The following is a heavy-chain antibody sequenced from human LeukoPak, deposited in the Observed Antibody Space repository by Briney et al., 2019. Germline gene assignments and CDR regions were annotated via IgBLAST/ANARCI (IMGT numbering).Heavy chain of an antibody. CDR3: AKAIRGSSGYKALFDY. D-gene: IGHD3-22*01. CDR1: GFTFSTYA. CDR2: ISGSGGSA. V-gene: IGHV3-23*01. Sequence: GGSLRLSCAASGFTFSTYAMNWVRQAPGKGLEWVSSISGSGGSAYYADSVKGRFTISRDNSKSTLYLQMNSLRAEDTAVYYCAKAIRGSSGYKALFDYWGQGALVTVSP. J-gene: IGHJ4*02.